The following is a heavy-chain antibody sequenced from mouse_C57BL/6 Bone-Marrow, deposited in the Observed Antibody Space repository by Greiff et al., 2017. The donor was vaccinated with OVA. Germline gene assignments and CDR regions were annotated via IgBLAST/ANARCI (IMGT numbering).Heavy chain of an antibody. J-gene: IGHJ1*03. V-gene: IGHV1-81*01. CDR2: IYPRSGNT. D-gene: IGHD1-1*01. CDR1: GYTFTSYG. CDR3: ARVYYGSSWGWYFDV. Sequence: QVQLKQSGAELARPGASVKLSGKASGYTFTSYGISWVKQRTGQGLEWIGEIYPRSGNTYYNEKFKGKATLTADKSSSTAYMELRSLTSEDSAVYFWARVYYGSSWGWYFDVWGTGTTVTVSS.